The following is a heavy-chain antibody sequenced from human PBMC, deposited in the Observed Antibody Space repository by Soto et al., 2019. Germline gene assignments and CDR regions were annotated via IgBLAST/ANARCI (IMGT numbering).Heavy chain of an antibody. Sequence: GESLKISCKGSGYSFTSYWIGWVRQMPRKGLEWMGIIYPGDSDTRYSPSFQGQVTISADKSISTAYLQWSSLKASDTAMYYCARLIGDSSSWSRWFDPWGQGALVTVSS. CDR1: GYSFTSYW. J-gene: IGHJ5*02. CDR3: ARLIGDSSSWSRWFDP. V-gene: IGHV5-51*01. D-gene: IGHD6-13*01. CDR2: IYPGDSDT.